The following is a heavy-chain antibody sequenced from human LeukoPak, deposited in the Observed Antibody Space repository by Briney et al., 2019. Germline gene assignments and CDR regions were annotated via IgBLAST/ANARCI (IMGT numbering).Heavy chain of an antibody. Sequence: PSETLPLTCTVSGGSISSHYWSWIRQPPGKGLEWIGYISYSGRTNYNPSLKSRVTISVDTSKNQFSLKLSSVTAADTAVYYCARDSNVVKYGYGAFDYWGQGTLVTVSS. V-gene: IGHV4-59*11. CDR1: GGSISSHY. J-gene: IGHJ4*02. CDR3: ARDSNVVKYGYGAFDY. D-gene: IGHD5-18*01. CDR2: ISYSGRT.